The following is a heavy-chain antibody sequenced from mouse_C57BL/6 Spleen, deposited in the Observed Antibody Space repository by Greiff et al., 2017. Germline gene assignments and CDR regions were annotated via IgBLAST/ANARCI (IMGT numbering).Heavy chain of an antibody. J-gene: IGHJ2*01. CDR2: IYPGNSDT. CDR1: GYTFTSYW. V-gene: IGHV1-5*01. Sequence: EVQLQQSGTVLARPGASVKMSCKTSGYTFTSYWMHWVKQRPGQGLEWIGAIYPGNSDTSYNQKFKGKAKLTAVTSASTAYMELSSLTNEDSAVYYCTRGDYDLYYFDYWGQGTTLTVSS. CDR3: TRGDYDLYYFDY. D-gene: IGHD2-4*01.